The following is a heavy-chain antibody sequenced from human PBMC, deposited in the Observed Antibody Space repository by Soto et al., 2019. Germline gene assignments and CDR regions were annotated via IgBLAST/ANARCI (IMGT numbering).Heavy chain of an antibody. CDR1: GFIVTTNY. CDR2: IYSGGDI. CDR3: VSRIPSWVFDY. J-gene: IGHJ4*01. V-gene: IGHV3-53*01. D-gene: IGHD3-16*01. Sequence: GGSLRLSCLASGFIVTTNYMYWVRQAPGKGLEWVSVIYSGGDIHYADSVTGRFTISRDTSENTVNLHLNNLRAEDTAVYFCVSRIPSWVFDYWGQGTPVTVSS.